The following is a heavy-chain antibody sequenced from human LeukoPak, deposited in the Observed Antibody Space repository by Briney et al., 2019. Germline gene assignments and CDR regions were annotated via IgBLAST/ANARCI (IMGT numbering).Heavy chain of an antibody. Sequence: SETLSLTCAVSGGSISSSNWWSWVRQSPGKGLEWIGEIYHSGSTYYNPSLKSRVTISVDTSKNQFSLKLSSVTAADTAVYYCARHLIPEYQLLSPFDYWGQGTLVTVSS. CDR2: IYHSGST. V-gene: IGHV4-4*02. CDR3: ARHLIPEYQLLSPFDY. CDR1: GGSISSSNW. D-gene: IGHD2-2*01. J-gene: IGHJ4*02.